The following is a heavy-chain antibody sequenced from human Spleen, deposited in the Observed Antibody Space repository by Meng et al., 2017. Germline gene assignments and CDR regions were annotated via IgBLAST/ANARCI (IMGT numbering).Heavy chain of an antibody. D-gene: IGHD6-13*01. CDR3: TRDEDISAAGKLFGDY. CDR1: GYTLTELS. CDR2: IDPKNGDT. Sequence: ASVNVSCKVSGYTLTELSMHWVRQAPGKELEWMGRIDPKNGDTHYAQKFQGRVTMTGDTSIITAYMDLSGLRSDDAAVYCFTRDEDISAAGKLFGDYWGQGTLVTVSS. J-gene: IGHJ4*02. V-gene: IGHV1-2*06.